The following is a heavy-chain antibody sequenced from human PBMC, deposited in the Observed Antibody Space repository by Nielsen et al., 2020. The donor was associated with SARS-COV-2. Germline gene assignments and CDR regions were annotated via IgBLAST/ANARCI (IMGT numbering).Heavy chain of an antibody. D-gene: IGHD2-8*01. Sequence: VRQAPGKGLEWVSSISSSSSYIYYADSVKGRFTISRDNAKNSLYLQMNSLRAEDTAVYYCARDRVVYVYYYGMDVWGQGTTVTVSS. CDR3: ARDRVVYVYYYGMDV. J-gene: IGHJ6*02. CDR2: ISSSSSYI. V-gene: IGHV3-21*01.